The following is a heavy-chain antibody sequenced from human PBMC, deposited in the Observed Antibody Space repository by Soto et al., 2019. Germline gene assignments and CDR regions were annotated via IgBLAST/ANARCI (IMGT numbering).Heavy chain of an antibody. J-gene: IGHJ4*02. D-gene: IGHD1-26*01. V-gene: IGHV1-18*01. CDR3: ARDLGGQIVDY. CDR1: GYSFTSLG. Sequence: ASVKVSCKASGYSFTSLGISWVRQAPGQGLEWMGWIDTYNGNTKYTQNLQGRVTMTTDTSTSTAYMELRSLRSDDTAVYYCARDLGGQIVDYWGQGTLVTVSS. CDR2: IDTYNGNT.